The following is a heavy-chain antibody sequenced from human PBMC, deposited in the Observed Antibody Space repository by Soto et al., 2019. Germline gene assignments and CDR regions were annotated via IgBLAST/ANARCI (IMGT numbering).Heavy chain of an antibody. Sequence: SETLSLTCAVYGGSFSGYYWSWIRQPPGKGLEWIGEINHSGSTNYNPSLKSRVTISVDTSKNQFSLKLSSVTAADTAVYYCARGYPKMGRPIAAAGNYYFDYWGQGTLVTVSS. CDR1: GGSFSGYY. D-gene: IGHD6-13*01. V-gene: IGHV4-34*01. CDR2: INHSGST. CDR3: ARGYPKMGRPIAAAGNYYFDY. J-gene: IGHJ4*02.